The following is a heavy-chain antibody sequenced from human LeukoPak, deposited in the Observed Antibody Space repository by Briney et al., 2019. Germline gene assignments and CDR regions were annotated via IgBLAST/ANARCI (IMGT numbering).Heavy chain of an antibody. CDR1: GFTFDDYG. D-gene: IGHD2-21*01. CDR2: INWNGGST. J-gene: IGHJ1*01. Sequence: PGGSLRLSCAASGFTFDDYGMSWVRQAPGKGLEWVSGINWNGGSTGYADSVKGRFTISRDNAKNSLYLQMNSLRAEDTALYYCARAGSAVVLGSFQHWGQGTLVTVSS. V-gene: IGHV3-20*04. CDR3: ARAGSAVVLGSFQH.